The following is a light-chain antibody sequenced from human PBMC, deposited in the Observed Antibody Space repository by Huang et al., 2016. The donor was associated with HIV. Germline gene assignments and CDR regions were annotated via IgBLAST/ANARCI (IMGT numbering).Light chain of an antibody. CDR1: QSVSSN. CDR3: QQYSDGYT. CDR2: ATS. Sequence: ETVMTQSPVTLSVSPGERATLSCRASQSVSSNLAWYQQRHGQAPRLLIYATSTRATGIPARFSGSGSGTEFTLTISGLQSEDFAVYYCQQYSDGYTFGQGTKVDVK. J-gene: IGKJ2*01. V-gene: IGKV3-15*01.